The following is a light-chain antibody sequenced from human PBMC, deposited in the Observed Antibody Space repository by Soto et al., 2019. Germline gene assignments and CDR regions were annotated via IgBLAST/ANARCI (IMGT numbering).Light chain of an antibody. CDR3: QQYNNWPRT. CDR1: QSVSSN. J-gene: IGKJ1*01. Sequence: EIVMTQSPATLSVSPGERATLSCMASQSVSSNLAWYQQKPGQAPRLLIYLASSRATGIPARFSGSGSGTEFTLTISSLQSEYFAVYYCQQYNNWPRTFGQGTKVEIK. V-gene: IGKV3-15*01. CDR2: LAS.